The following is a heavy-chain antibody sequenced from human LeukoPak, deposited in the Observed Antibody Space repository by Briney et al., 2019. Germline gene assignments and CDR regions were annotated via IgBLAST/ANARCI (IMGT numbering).Heavy chain of an antibody. CDR1: GFTFANCA. V-gene: IGHV3-23*01. CDR2: ISGSGVGT. CDR3: AREGMVVAPRYSSYFDY. Sequence: GGSLRLSCAASGFTFANCAMSWVRQAPGMGLEWVSAISGSGVGTNYADSVKGRFTISRDNSKNTLYLQMNSLRAEDTAVYYCAREGMVVAPRYSSYFDYWGQGTLVTVSS. J-gene: IGHJ4*02. D-gene: IGHD2-15*01.